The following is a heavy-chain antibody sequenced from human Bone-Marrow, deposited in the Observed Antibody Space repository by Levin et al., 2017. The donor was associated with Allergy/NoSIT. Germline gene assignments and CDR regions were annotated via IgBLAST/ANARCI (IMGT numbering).Heavy chain of an antibody. J-gene: IGHJ3*02. D-gene: IGHD3-22*01. V-gene: IGHV3-21*01. CDR3: TRDQYYSDSSGYPYDI. Sequence: GESLKISCAASGFTFSSYNMNWVRQAPGKGLEWVSSITSSSSFIYYADSVKGRFTISRDNAKNSLYLQMSSLRAEDTAVYYCTRDQYYSDSSGYPYDIWGQGTMVTVSS. CDR2: ITSSSSFI. CDR1: GFTFSSYN.